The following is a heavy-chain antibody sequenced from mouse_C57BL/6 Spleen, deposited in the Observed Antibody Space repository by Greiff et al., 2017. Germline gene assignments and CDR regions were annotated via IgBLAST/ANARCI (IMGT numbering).Heavy chain of an antibody. J-gene: IGHJ1*03. CDR3: ARLYGSSPYWYFDV. Sequence: QVHVKQPGAELVMPGASVKLSCKASGYTFTSYWMHWVKQRPGQGLEWIGEIDPSDSYTNYNQKFKGKSTLTVDKSSSTAYMQLSSLTSEDSAVYYCARLYGSSPYWYFDVWGTGTTVTVSS. V-gene: IGHV1-69*01. CDR2: IDPSDSYT. D-gene: IGHD1-1*01. CDR1: GYTFTSYW.